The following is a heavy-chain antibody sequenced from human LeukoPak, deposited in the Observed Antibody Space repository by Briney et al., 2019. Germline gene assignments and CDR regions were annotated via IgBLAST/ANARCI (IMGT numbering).Heavy chain of an antibody. CDR1: GFTFSDYH. J-gene: IGHJ6*04. Sequence: PGGSLRLSCAASGFTFSDYHMSWVRQAPGKGLEWVGFIRSKAYGVTTEHAASVKGRFTISRDDSKSIAYLQMNSLKTEDTAVYYCSRADYYGSGSPISLDVWGKGTTVTVSS. CDR3: SRADYYGSGSPISLDV. CDR2: IRSKAYGVTT. D-gene: IGHD3-10*01. V-gene: IGHV3-49*04.